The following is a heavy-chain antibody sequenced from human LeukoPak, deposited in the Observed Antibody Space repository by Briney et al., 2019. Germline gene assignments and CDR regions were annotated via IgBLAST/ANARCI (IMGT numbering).Heavy chain of an antibody. CDR3: ARPSFSSGWYGGDY. CDR1: GGSISSSSYY. V-gene: IGHV4-39*01. CDR2: IYYSGST. J-gene: IGHJ4*02. Sequence: SETLSLTCTVSGGSISSSSYYWGWIRQPPGKGLEWIGSIYYSGSTYYNPSLKSRVTISVDTSKNQFSLKLSSVTAADTAVYYCARPSFSSGWYGGDYWGQGTLVTVSS. D-gene: IGHD6-19*01.